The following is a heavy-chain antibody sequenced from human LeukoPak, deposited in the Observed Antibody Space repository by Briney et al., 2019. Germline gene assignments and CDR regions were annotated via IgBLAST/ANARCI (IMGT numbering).Heavy chain of an antibody. Sequence: GGSLRLSCAASGFTVSSNYMSWVRQAPGKGLEWVSVIYSGGSTYYADSVKGRFTISRDNSKNTLYFQMNSLRAEDTAVYYCARLAVAGLYYFDYWGQGTLVTVSS. V-gene: IGHV3-53*01. CDR2: IYSGGST. D-gene: IGHD6-19*01. J-gene: IGHJ4*02. CDR3: ARLAVAGLYYFDY. CDR1: GFTVSSNY.